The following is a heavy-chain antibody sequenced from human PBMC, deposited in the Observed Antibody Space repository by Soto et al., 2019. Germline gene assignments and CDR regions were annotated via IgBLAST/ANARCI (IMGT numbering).Heavy chain of an antibody. Sequence: QVQLVESGGGVVQPGRSLRLSCAASGFTFSSYAMHWVRQAPGKGLEWVAVISYDGSNKYYADSVKGRFTISRDNSKNTLYLQMNSLRAEDTAVYYCARDREWLTYFDYCGQGTLVTVSS. CDR2: ISYDGSNK. CDR3: ARDREWLTYFDY. J-gene: IGHJ4*02. V-gene: IGHV3-30-3*01. D-gene: IGHD6-19*01. CDR1: GFTFSSYA.